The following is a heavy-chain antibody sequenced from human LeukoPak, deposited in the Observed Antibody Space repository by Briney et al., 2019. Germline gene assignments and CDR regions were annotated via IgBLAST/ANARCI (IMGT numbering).Heavy chain of an antibody. Sequence: GGSLRLSCAASGNYWMHWVRQAPGKGLVWVSHINGDGSWTSYADSVKGRFTISKDNAKNTVYLQMNDLRAEDTAVYYCVSFYETYWGRGTLVTVSS. J-gene: IGHJ4*02. CDR2: INGDGSWT. V-gene: IGHV3-74*01. CDR3: VSFYETY. D-gene: IGHD2-2*01. CDR1: GNYW.